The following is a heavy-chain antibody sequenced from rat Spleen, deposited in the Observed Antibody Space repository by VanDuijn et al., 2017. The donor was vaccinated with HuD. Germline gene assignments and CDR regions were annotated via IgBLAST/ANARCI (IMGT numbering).Heavy chain of an antibody. CDR3: ARRHYGYTDYFDY. CDR2: ISYGESSGHRST. J-gene: IGHJ2*01. V-gene: IGHV5-29*01. Sequence: EVQLVESGGGLVQPGRSLKLSCAASGFTFSDYGMAWVRQAPTKGLEWVATISYGESSGHRSTYYRDSVKGRFTISRDNAKSTLSLQMDSLRSEDTATYYCARRHYGYTDYFDYWGQGVMVTVSS. D-gene: IGHD1-9*01. CDR1: GFTFSDYG.